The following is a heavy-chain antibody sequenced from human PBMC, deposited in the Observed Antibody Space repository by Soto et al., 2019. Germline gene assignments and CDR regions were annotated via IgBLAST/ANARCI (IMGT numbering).Heavy chain of an antibody. Sequence: GGSLRLSCAASGFTFSSYWMNWVRQAPGKGLEWVANIKQDGSEKYYVDSVKGRFTISRDNAKNSLYLQMNSLRAEDTAVYYCARSMVRGILYYYGMDVWGQGTTVTVSS. D-gene: IGHD3-10*01. CDR2: IKQDGSEK. CDR3: ARSMVRGILYYYGMDV. V-gene: IGHV3-7*05. CDR1: GFTFSSYW. J-gene: IGHJ6*02.